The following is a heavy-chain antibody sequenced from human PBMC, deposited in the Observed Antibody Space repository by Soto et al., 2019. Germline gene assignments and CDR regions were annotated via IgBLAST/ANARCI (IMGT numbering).Heavy chain of an antibody. Sequence: SETLSLTCAISGDSVSANSAAWNWIRLSPSRGLEWLGRTYYRSKWFNDYAVSVKSRITINSDTSKNQFSLQLKSVTPEDTAVYFCARETVMVSFITTYAFDIWGQGTLVTV. V-gene: IGHV6-1*01. D-gene: IGHD3-22*01. CDR3: ARETVMVSFITTYAFDI. CDR1: GDSVSANSAA. CDR2: TYYRSKWFN. J-gene: IGHJ3*02.